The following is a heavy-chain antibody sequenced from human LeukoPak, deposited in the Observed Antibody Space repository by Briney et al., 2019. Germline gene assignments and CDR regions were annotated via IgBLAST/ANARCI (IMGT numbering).Heavy chain of an antibody. Sequence: SQTLSLTCAISGESVSSNSADWNWTSQSPSGNLEWLGRTYYRSKWYYDYALSVKSRSTINPDTSENQFSLQLNSVTPDDTAVYYCARDGTWRLDYWGQGILVTVSS. J-gene: IGHJ4*02. CDR1: GESVSSNSAD. CDR2: TYYRSKWYY. V-gene: IGHV6-1*01. CDR3: ARDGTWRLDY. D-gene: IGHD2-15*01.